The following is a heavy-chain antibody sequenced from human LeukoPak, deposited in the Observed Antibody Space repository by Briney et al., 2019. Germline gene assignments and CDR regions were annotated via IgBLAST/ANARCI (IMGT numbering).Heavy chain of an antibody. J-gene: IGHJ4*02. CDR1: GGSISSYY. CDR2: IYYSGST. CDR3: ARGVAGTRGFDY. V-gene: IGHV4-59*01. Sequence: PSETLSLTCTVSGGSISSYYWSWIRQPPGKGLEWIGYIYYSGSTNYNPSLKSRVTISVDTSKNQFSLKLSSVTAADTAVYYCARGVAGTRGFDYWGQGTLVTVSS. D-gene: IGHD6-19*01.